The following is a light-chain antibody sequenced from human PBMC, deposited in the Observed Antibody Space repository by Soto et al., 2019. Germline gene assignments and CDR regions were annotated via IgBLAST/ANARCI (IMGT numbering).Light chain of an antibody. CDR2: AAS. Sequence: IQLTQSPSSLSSSVGDRITISCRASQGIANFLAWDQQKPGKAPKLLIYAASTLQSGVPSRFSGSGSGTDFTLTISSLQPEDFATYYCQQLNSFPIPFGPGTKVDIK. J-gene: IGKJ3*01. CDR1: QGIANF. V-gene: IGKV1-9*01. CDR3: QQLNSFPIP.